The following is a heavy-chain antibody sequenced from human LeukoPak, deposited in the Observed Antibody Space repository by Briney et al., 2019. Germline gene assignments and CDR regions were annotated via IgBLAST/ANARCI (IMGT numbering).Heavy chain of an antibody. J-gene: IGHJ4*02. CDR2: IYSGGST. D-gene: IGHD4-17*01. Sequence: PGGSLRLSCAAYGFTVSSKYMSWVSQAPGKGLEWVSVIYSGGSTYYTDSVKGRFTISRDKSKNTLYLQMNSLRAEDTAVYYCARGGIYDYGDYRYDSWGQGTLVTVSS. CDR3: ARGGIYDYGDYRYDS. CDR1: GFTVSSKY. V-gene: IGHV3-66*01.